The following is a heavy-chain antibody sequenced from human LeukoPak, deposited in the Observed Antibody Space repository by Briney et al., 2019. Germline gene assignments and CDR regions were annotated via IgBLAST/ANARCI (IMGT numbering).Heavy chain of an antibody. J-gene: IGHJ5*02. CDR1: GFTVSSNY. CDR2: IYSGGST. D-gene: IGHD3-10*01. CDR3: ARGRYGSVNWFDP. V-gene: IGHV3-66*02. Sequence: GGSLRLSCAASGFTVSSNYMSWVRQAPGKGLEWVSVIYSGGSTYYADSVKGRFTISRDNSKNTLYLQMNSLRDEDTAVYYCARGRYGSVNWFDPWGQGTLVTVSS.